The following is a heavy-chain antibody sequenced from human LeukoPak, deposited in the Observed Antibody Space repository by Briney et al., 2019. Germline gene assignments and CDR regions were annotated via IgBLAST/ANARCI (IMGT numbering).Heavy chain of an antibody. J-gene: IGHJ5*02. CDR1: GFTFSSYW. D-gene: IGHD4-17*01. V-gene: IGHV3-7*03. CDR3: ARDYGDYVFDP. Sequence: GGPLRLSCAASGFTFSSYWMSWVRQAPGKGLEWVANIKQDGSEKYYVDSVKGRFTISRDNAKNSLYLQMNSLRAEDTAVYYCARDYGDYVFDPWGQGTLVTVSS. CDR2: IKQDGSEK.